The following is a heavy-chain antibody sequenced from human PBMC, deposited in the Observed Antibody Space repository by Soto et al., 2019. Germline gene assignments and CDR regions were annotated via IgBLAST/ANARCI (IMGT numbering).Heavy chain of an antibody. V-gene: IGHV4-59*08. CDR3: ARQGFGPLHGLVDV. CDR2: VHHSWGS. CDR1: GGSMSSYY. Sequence: QVQLQESGPGLVKPSETLSLSCTVSGGSMSSYYWSWFRQSPGKRMEWIGYVHHSWGSSYNPSLQSRVAISLDTSKSQFSLKVTSVTATDTAVYYCARQGFGPLHGLVDVWGQGTTFTVSS. D-gene: IGHD3-10*01. J-gene: IGHJ6*02.